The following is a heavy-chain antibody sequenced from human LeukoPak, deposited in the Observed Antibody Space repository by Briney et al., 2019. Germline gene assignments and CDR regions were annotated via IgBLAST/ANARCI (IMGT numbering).Heavy chain of an antibody. D-gene: IGHD3-9*01. Sequence: GGSLRLSCAASGFTFSSYAMSWVRQAPGKGLEWVSVISGSGGSTYYADSVKGRFTISRDNSKNTLYLQMNSLRAEDTAVYYCAKEEGDILTGPYNWFDPWGQGTLVTVSS. CDR1: GFTFSSYA. CDR2: ISGSGGST. J-gene: IGHJ5*02. CDR3: AKEEGDILTGPYNWFDP. V-gene: IGHV3-23*01.